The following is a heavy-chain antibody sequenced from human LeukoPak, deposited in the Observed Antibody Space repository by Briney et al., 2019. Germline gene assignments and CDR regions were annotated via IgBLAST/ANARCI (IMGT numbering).Heavy chain of an antibody. CDR3: ARVGYPTQRRVLSTVTIPTAGAFDI. CDR1: GGSFSSYY. D-gene: IGHD4-17*01. J-gene: IGHJ3*02. Sequence: SETLSLTCAVYGGSFSSYYGRWIRQPPGKGLEWIGEINYTGSTKYNPSRKSRVSISVDTSKNQFSLRLTSVTAADTAVYHCARVGYPTQRRVLSTVTIPTAGAFDIWGQGTLVTVSS. V-gene: IGHV4-34*01. CDR2: INYTGST.